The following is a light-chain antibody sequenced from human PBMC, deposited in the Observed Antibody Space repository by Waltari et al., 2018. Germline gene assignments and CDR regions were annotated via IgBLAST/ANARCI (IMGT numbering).Light chain of an antibody. V-gene: IGLV1-40*01. J-gene: IGLJ3*02. CDR2: GNI. Sequence: QSVLTQPPSVSGAPGQRVTISCTGSSSNIGAGYDVHWYQQLPGTAPKLLIYGNINRPSGGRDRFAGSQSSSSPCLAITGRLGEDEGEYSCQSDGRSLSGWVFGGGTKLTVL. CDR1: SSNIGAGYD. CDR3: QSDGRSLSGWV.